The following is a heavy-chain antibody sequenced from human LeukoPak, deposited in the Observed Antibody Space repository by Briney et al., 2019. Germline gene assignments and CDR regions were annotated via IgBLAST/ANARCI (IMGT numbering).Heavy chain of an antibody. CDR1: GGSFSGYY. CDR3: ARFGWNMGY. J-gene: IGHJ4*02. Sequence: NPSETLSLTCAVYGGSFSGYYWSWIRQPPGKGLEWIGEINHSGSTNYNPSLKSRVTISVDTPKNQFSLKLSSVTAADTAVYYCARFGWNMGYWGQGTLVTVSS. CDR2: INHSGST. D-gene: IGHD1/OR15-1a*01. V-gene: IGHV4-34*01.